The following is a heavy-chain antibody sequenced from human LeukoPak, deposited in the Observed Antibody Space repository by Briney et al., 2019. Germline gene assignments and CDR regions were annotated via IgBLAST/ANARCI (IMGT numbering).Heavy chain of an antibody. J-gene: IGHJ6*02. CDR1: GGSISSSSYY. CDR2: IYYSGST. CDR3: ARLIHGITIFGVTYGMDV. V-gene: IGHV4-39*01. D-gene: IGHD3-3*01. Sequence: PSETLSLTCTVSGGSISSSSYYWGWIRQPPGKGLEWIGSIYYSGSTYYNPSLKSRVTISVDTSKNQFSLKLSSVTAADTAVYYCARLIHGITIFGVTYGMDVWGQGTTVTVSS.